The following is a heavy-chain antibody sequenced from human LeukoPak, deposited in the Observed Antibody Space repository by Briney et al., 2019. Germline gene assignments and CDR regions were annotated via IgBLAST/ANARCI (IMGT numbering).Heavy chain of an antibody. D-gene: IGHD3-16*01. CDR3: ARRGRDSDWFDP. CDR1: GGSISSYY. Sequence: PSETLSLTCTVSGGSISSYYWSWIRQPPGKGLEWIGYIYYSGSTNYNPSLKGRVTISVDTSKNQFSLKLSSVTAADTAVYYCARRGRDSDWFDPWGQGTLVTVSS. CDR2: IYYSGST. J-gene: IGHJ5*02. V-gene: IGHV4-59*08.